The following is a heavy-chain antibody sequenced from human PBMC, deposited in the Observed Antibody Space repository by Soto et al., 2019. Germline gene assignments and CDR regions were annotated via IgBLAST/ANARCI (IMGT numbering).Heavy chain of an antibody. V-gene: IGHV3-9*01. CDR3: AKGGTMVRGVKGHLGAFDI. D-gene: IGHD3-10*01. CDR2: ISWNSGSI. Sequence: EVQLVGSGGGLVQPGRSLRLSCAASGFTFDDYAMHWVRQAPGKGLEWVSAISWNSGSIGYSDSVKGRFTISRDNAKNSLYLQMNSLRAEDTALYYCAKGGTMVRGVKGHLGAFDIWGQGTMVTVSS. CDR1: GFTFDDYA. J-gene: IGHJ3*02.